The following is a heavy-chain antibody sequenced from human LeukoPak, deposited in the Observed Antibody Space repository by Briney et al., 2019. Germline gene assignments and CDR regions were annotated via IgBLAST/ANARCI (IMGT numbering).Heavy chain of an antibody. CDR2: IYYSVTT. Sequence: SETLSLTCAVSGGAMSGYSWSWIRQPPGKGLEWIGSIYYSVTTYYNPSLKSRVTISVDTSKNQFSLKLNSVTAADTAVYYCARDRLRWPKIDYWGQGTLVTVSS. J-gene: IGHJ4*02. CDR1: GGAMSGYS. CDR3: ARDRLRWPKIDY. V-gene: IGHV4-39*07. D-gene: IGHD4-23*01.